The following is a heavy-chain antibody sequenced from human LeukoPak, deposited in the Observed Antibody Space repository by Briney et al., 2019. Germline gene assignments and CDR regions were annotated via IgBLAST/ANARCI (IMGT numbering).Heavy chain of an antibody. CDR1: GFIFSDYY. J-gene: IGHJ3*02. CDR2: VSGSGYRK. V-gene: IGHV3-23*01. CDR3: AKGGASLTDAPHGDVVTTTLDGFDI. D-gene: IGHD2-21*02. Sequence: PGGSLRLSCAASGFIFSDYYMTWFRQAPGKGPECVSTVSGSGYRKYYADSVKDRFTISRDNAKKTIFLQLDSLRVDDTAHYYCAKGGASLTDAPHGDVVTTTLDGFDIWGQGARVTVSS.